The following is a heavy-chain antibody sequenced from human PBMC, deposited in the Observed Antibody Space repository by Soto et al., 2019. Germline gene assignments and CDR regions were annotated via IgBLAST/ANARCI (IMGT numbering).Heavy chain of an antibody. CDR3: ARSRQGSGSYTRFYYGLDV. CDR1: GFTFISYA. CDR2: ISFDGSTE. J-gene: IGHJ6*02. V-gene: IGHV3-30-3*01. D-gene: IGHD3-10*01. Sequence: QVQLVESGGGVVQPGRSLRLSCAASGFTFISYAMHWVRQAPGKGLEWVAVISFDGSTEYYADSVKGRFTISRDNSKKTVYLQMNSPRSADTLVYYCARSRQGSGSYTRFYYGLDVWRQGTTVSFSS.